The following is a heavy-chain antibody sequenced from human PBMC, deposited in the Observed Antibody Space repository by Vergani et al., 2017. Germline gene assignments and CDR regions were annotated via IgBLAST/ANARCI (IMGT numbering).Heavy chain of an antibody. D-gene: IGHD3-16*02. J-gene: IGHJ5*02. CDR2: IKQDGSEK. V-gene: IGHV3-7*01. Sequence: VQLQESGPGLVKPSETLSLTCTVSGGSVSSGSYYWSWIRQPPGKGLEWVANIKQDGSEKYYVDSVKGRFTISRDNAKNSLYLQMNSLRAEDTAVYYCARGTDGPLDWFDPWGQGTLVTVSS. CDR3: ARGTDGPLDWFDP. CDR1: GGSVSSGSYY.